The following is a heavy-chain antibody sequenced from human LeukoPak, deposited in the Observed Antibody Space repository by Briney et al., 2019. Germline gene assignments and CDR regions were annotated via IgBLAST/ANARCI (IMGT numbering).Heavy chain of an antibody. V-gene: IGHV4-30-4*01. Sequence: SQTLSLTCAVSGXSLNSGDNCWNWIRQPPGKGLEWIGYIYHSGTTYYNPSLRSRVTISIDTSKNQFSLRLNSVTAADTAVYYCARVAVIRGVIDYWGQGTLVTVSS. CDR3: ARVAVIRGVIDY. CDR1: GXSLNSGDNC. CDR2: IYHSGTT. D-gene: IGHD3-10*01. J-gene: IGHJ4*02.